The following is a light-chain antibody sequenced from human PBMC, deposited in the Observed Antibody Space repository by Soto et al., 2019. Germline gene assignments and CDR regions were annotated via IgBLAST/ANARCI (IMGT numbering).Light chain of an antibody. Sequence: SYELTQPPSVSVAPGKTARITCGGNNLGSKSVHWYQQKPGQAPVLVIYYDSDRPSGIPERFSGSNSGNTATLTISRVEAGDEADYYCPVWDSSSDHVVFGGGTKLTVL. CDR2: YDS. V-gene: IGLV3-21*04. J-gene: IGLJ2*01. CDR1: NLGSKS. CDR3: PVWDSSSDHVV.